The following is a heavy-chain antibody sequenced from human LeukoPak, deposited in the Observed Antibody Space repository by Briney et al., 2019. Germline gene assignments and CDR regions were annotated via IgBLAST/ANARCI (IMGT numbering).Heavy chain of an antibody. D-gene: IGHD3-16*02. J-gene: IGHJ4*02. CDR2: XYPGDSDT. V-gene: IGHV5-51*01. Sequence: ISCKGXGYSFTSYWIGWVRQMPGKGXEWMGXXYPGDSDTRYSPSFQGQVTISAGKSISTAYLQWSSLKASDTAMYYCARHWAPFRGVIVTLDYWGQGTLVTVSS. CDR3: ARHWAPFRGVIVTLDY. CDR1: GYSFTSYW.